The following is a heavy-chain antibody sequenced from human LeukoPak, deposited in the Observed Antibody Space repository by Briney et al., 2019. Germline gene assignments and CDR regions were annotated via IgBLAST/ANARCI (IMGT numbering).Heavy chain of an antibody. V-gene: IGHV3-23*01. D-gene: IGHD6-19*01. Sequence: GGSLRLSCAASGFTFSSYAMSWVRQAPGKGLEWVSAISGSGGSTYYADSVKSRFTISRDNSKNTLYLQMNSLRAEDTAVYYCAARYSSGWYVGYWGQGTLVTVSS. CDR3: AARYSSGWYVGY. CDR1: GFTFSSYA. CDR2: ISGSGGST. J-gene: IGHJ4*02.